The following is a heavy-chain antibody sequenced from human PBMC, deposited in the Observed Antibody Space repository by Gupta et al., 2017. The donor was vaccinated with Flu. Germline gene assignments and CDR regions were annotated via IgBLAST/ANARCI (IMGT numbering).Heavy chain of an antibody. Sequence: EVQLLESGGGLVQPGGSLRLSCAASGFTFSSYAMSWVRQAPGKGLEWVAAISGSGGSTYYADSGKGRFTISRDNSKNTLYLQKNSLRAEETAVYYCAKGPLTSSGWYGDYLDYGGQGTLVTVSS. J-gene: IGHJ4*02. CDR1: GFTFSSYA. D-gene: IGHD6-19*01. CDR2: ISGSGGST. CDR3: AKGPLTSSGWYGDYLDY. V-gene: IGHV3-23*01.